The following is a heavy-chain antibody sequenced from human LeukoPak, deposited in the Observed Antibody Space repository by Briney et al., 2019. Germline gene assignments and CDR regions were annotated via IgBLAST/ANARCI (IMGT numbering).Heavy chain of an antibody. CDR3: ARAYKDRSLAGKKEFFQH. CDR1: GFTFDNYA. J-gene: IGHJ1*01. Sequence: GGSLRLSCAASGFTFDNYAMNWVRQVPGKGLEWISLISWNSGTIGYADSVKGRFTITRDNANNFLYLQMNSLRAEDTALYYCARAYKDRSLAGKKEFFQHWGQGTLVTVSS. CDR2: ISWNSGTI. D-gene: IGHD6-19*01. V-gene: IGHV3-9*01.